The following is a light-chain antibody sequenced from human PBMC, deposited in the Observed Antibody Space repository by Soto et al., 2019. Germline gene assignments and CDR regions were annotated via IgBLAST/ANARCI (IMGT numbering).Light chain of an antibody. CDR3: QQYGSSPPIT. Sequence: DIQMTQSPSSLSASVGDRVTITCRASQGISTFLAWYQQKPGKVPKLLIYGSSTLQSGVPSRFSGSGSGTDFTLTISRLEPEDFAVYYCQQYGSSPPITFGQGTRLEIK. J-gene: IGKJ5*01. V-gene: IGKV1-27*01. CDR1: QGISTF. CDR2: GSS.